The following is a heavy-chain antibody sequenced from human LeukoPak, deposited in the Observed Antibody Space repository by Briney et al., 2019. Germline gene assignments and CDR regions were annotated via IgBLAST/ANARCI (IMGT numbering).Heavy chain of an antibody. CDR3: ARDQSVGVGEGFDI. CDR1: GFTFSSYA. Sequence: GGSLRLSCAASGFTFSSYAMHWVRQAPGKGLEWVSSISTSSSYIYYADSVKGRFTISRDNAKNSLYLQMNSLTAEDTALYYCARDQSVGVGEGFDIWGQGTMVTVSS. V-gene: IGHV3-21*01. CDR2: ISTSSSYI. D-gene: IGHD3-10*01. J-gene: IGHJ3*02.